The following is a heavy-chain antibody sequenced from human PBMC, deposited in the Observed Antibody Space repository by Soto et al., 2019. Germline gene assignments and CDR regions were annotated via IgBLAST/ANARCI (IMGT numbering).Heavy chain of an antibody. CDR1: GFIFSSYG. Sequence: QVQLVESGGGAVQPGRSLRLSCAASGFIFSSYGMHWVRQAPGKGLEWVAVIWYDGSNQYYTDSVQGRFTISRDNSKNTLYLHLSSRRAEETAVYYCARNSLQQLVEPAFDSWGQGTLVTVSS. D-gene: IGHD6-13*01. CDR2: IWYDGSNQ. J-gene: IGHJ4*02. V-gene: IGHV3-33*01. CDR3: ARNSLQQLVEPAFDS.